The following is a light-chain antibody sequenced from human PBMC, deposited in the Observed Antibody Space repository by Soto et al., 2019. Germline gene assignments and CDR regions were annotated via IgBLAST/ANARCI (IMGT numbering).Light chain of an antibody. J-gene: IGLJ1*01. CDR1: SSNIGSNT. CDR2: TSN. Sequence: QTVLTQPPSASGTPGQRVTISCSGSSSNIGSNTVNWYQQLPGTAPKLLIYTSNQRPSGVPDRFSGSKSGTSASLAISGLQSEDEADYYCAAWDDSLNGYVFGAGTKLT. CDR3: AAWDDSLNGYV. V-gene: IGLV1-44*01.